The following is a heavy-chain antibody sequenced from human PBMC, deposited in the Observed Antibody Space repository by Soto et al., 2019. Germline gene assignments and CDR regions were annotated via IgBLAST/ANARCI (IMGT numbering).Heavy chain of an antibody. J-gene: IGHJ4*02. D-gene: IGHD3-3*01. CDR2: IYYSGNT. Sequence: PSETLSLTCTVSGDSISYHYWSWVRQPPGKGLEWIGFIYYSGNTNYNPSLASRVTISVDKSKNQFSLKLSSVTAADTAVYYCARYDFWSGYWAYWGQGTLVTVSS. V-gene: IGHV4-59*11. CDR1: GDSISYHY. CDR3: ARYDFWSGYWAY.